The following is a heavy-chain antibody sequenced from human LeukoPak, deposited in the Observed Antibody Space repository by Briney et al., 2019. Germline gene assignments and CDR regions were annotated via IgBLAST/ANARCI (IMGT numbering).Heavy chain of an antibody. CDR3: ARESPLGILDY. D-gene: IGHD7-27*01. J-gene: IGHJ4*02. CDR1: AFTFSDSY. Sequence: GGSLRLSCAASAFTFSDSYMSWIRQAPGKGLEWVSYISSSSSYTNYADSVKGRFTISRDNAKNSLYLQMNSLRAEDTAVYYCARESPLGILDYWGQGTLVTVSS. V-gene: IGHV3-11*05. CDR2: ISSSSSYT.